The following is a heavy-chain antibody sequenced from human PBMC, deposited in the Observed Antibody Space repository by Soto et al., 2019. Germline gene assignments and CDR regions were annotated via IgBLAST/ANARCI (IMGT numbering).Heavy chain of an antibody. CDR1: GYTFTNYY. CDR2: MNPRSGGS. CDR3: ARDMHAGFTHYFDP. Sequence: ASVKVSCKASGYTFTNYYMHWLRQAPGQGLEWMGWMNPRSGGSKYAQAFQDRVTMTRDASISTAYMEMTSLRSEDTAVYYCARDMHAGFTHYFDPWGQGTLVTVSS. V-gene: IGHV1-2*02. J-gene: IGHJ5*02. D-gene: IGHD1-26*01.